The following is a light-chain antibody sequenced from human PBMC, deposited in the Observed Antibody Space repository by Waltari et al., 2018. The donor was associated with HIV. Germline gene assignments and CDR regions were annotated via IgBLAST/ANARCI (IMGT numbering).Light chain of an antibody. CDR3: CSYADTYPWV. V-gene: IGLV2-11*01. CDR2: DVP. J-gene: IGLJ3*02. CDR1: SSDVGNYNY. Sequence: QAALTQNHSVSGSPGQSVTISCSGTSSDVGNYNYGSWYQKHPGKAPKLLIYDVPQPPSGVPGRFSCSKSGNTASLTISGLRADDEADYYCCSYADTYPWVFGGGPPLTVV.